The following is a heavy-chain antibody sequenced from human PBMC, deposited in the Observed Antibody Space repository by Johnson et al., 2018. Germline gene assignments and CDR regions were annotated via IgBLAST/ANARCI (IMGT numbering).Heavy chain of an antibody. V-gene: IGHV3-9*01. Sequence: EVQLVESGGGVVQPGRSLRLSCAAYGFPFDDYAMHWVRQAPGKGLEWVSGISWNSGSIGYADSVKGRFTISRENAKNSLFLQKKSLRAEDTALYYCAKDIVGCGCYYLLFALDIWGQAKTVTVSS. CDR1: GFPFDDYA. CDR3: AKDIVGCGCYYLLFALDI. J-gene: IGHJ3*02. D-gene: IGHD1-26*01. CDR2: ISWNSGSI.